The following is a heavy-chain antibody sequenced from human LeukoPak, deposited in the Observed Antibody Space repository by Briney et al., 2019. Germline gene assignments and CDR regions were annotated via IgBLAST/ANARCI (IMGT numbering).Heavy chain of an antibody. CDR1: GFPFSTYA. CDR3: AKVISLLWFGEFDY. CDR2: ISGSGGDT. D-gene: IGHD3-10*01. J-gene: IGHJ4*02. Sequence: PGGSLRLSCAASGFPFSTYAMSWVRQAPGKGLEWVSVISGSGGDTYYADSVKGRFTISGDNSKNTVYLQMNSLRAEDTALYYCAKVISLLWFGEFDYWGQGTLVTVSS. V-gene: IGHV3-23*01.